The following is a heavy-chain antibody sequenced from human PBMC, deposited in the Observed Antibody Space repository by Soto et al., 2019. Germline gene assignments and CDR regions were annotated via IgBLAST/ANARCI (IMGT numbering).Heavy chain of an antibody. Sequence: ASVKVSCKASGYSFSNSGFSWMRQAPGQGLEWMGWISTYNGDTNYAQKFQGRVIMTTDTSTTTAYMELRSLRSDDTAVYYCARGPAGGLRGGVSYWGQGTLVTVSS. J-gene: IGHJ4*02. CDR1: GYSFSNSG. CDR2: ISTYNGDT. V-gene: IGHV1-18*01. CDR3: ARGPAGGLRGGVSY. D-gene: IGHD2-15*01.